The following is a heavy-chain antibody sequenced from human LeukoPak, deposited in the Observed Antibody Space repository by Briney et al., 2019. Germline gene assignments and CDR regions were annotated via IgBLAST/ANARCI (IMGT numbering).Heavy chain of an antibody. J-gene: IGHJ5*01. D-gene: IGHD4-11*01. CDR3: ARGAVTTYFNWLDS. CDR2: INQDGSEK. CDR1: GFTLSGYW. Sequence: GGSLRLSCAASGFTLSGYWMSWVRQAPGEGLEWVANINQDGSEKDYVDSVKGRFTISRDNAKNSMNLQMHSLRAEDTAVYYCARGAVTTYFNWLDSWGQGTLVTVSS. V-gene: IGHV3-7*01.